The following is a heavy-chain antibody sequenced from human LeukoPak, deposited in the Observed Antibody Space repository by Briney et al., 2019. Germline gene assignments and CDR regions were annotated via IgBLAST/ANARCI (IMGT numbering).Heavy chain of an antibody. V-gene: IGHV3-23*01. CDR1: GFTFSSYG. J-gene: IGHJ6*03. Sequence: GGTPRLSCAASGFTFSSYGMSWVRQAPGKGLECVSAISGRGGSTYYADSVKGRFTISRDNSKNTLYLQMNSLRAEDTAVYYCAKGHNSGSYGGFQGPWPYYMDVWGKGTTVTVPS. CDR3: AKGHNSGSYGGFQGPWPYYMDV. D-gene: IGHD1-26*01. CDR2: ISGRGGST.